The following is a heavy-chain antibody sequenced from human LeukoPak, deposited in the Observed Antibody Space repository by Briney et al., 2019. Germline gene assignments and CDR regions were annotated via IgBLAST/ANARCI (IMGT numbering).Heavy chain of an antibody. CDR1: GFTFSTYW. V-gene: IGHV3-74*01. CDR2: INSDASST. D-gene: IGHD3-10*01. J-gene: IGHJ5*02. Sequence: GGSLRLSCAASGFTFSTYWMHWARQAPGKGLVWVSRINSDASSTSYADSVRGRFTISRDNAKNTLYLQMDSLRAEDTAVYYCARDYGPYYYGSGSYGVDHWGQGTLVTVSS. CDR3: ARDYGPYYYGSGSYGVDH.